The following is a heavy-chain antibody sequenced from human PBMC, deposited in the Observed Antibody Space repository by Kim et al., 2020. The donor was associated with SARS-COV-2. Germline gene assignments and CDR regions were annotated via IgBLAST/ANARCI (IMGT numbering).Heavy chain of an antibody. Sequence: NPTYAQGFTGRFVFSLDTSVSTAYLQISSLKAEDTAVYYCARDPGGMDVWGQGTTVTVSS. V-gene: IGHV7-4-1*02. CDR3: ARDPGGMDV. CDR2: NP. J-gene: IGHJ6*02.